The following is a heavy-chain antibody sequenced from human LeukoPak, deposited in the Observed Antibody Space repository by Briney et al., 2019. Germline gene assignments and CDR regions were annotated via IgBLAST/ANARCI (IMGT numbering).Heavy chain of an antibody. CDR1: GATFTSYA. CDR3: ARTRFYYYDFWSGYYKPFDY. V-gene: IGHV1-69*05. D-gene: IGHD3-3*01. Sequence: GASVKLSCKSSGATFTSYAISWVRQAPGQGLKWMGGSIPIYGTANYEQKFQPRVTIITDEFTSTAYVELSSLRSEDTAVYYCARTRFYYYDFWSGYYKPFDYWGQGTLVTVSS. CDR2: SIPIYGTA. J-gene: IGHJ4*02.